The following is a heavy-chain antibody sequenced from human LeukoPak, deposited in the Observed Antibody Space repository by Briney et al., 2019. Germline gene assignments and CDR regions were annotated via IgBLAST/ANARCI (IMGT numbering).Heavy chain of an antibody. D-gene: IGHD3-3*01. Sequence: SETLSLTCAVYGGSFSGYYWSWIRQPPGKGLEWIGEINHSGSTNYNPSLKSRVTISVDTSKNQFSLKLSSVTAADTAVYYCARDRYDFWSGYHHYYYYGMDVWGQGTTVTVSS. V-gene: IGHV4-34*01. J-gene: IGHJ6*02. CDR2: INHSGST. CDR1: GGSFSGYY. CDR3: ARDRYDFWSGYHHYYYYGMDV.